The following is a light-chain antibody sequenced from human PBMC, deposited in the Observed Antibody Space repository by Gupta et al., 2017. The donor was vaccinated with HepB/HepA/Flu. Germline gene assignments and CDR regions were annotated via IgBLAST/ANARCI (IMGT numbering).Light chain of an antibody. CDR3: QQERSSPWT. Sequence: IVLTQPPGTLSLSPGERATLSCRASQSVSSSYLAWYQQKPGQAPRLLIYGASSRATGIPDRFSGSGSGTEFTLTISRREPEDFAVYYCQQERSSPWTFGQGTKVEIK. V-gene: IGKV3-20*01. CDR1: QSVSSSY. J-gene: IGKJ1*01. CDR2: GAS.